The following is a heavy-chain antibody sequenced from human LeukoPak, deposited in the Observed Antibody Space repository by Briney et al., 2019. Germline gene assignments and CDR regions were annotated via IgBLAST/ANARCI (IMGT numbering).Heavy chain of an antibody. J-gene: IGHJ4*02. CDR3: ARRGGSYFDY. CDR1: GFTFSSYA. Sequence: GGSLRLSCAASGFTFSSYAMSWVRQAPGKGLEWVSVISGSGGTTHYADSVKGRFTISRDNSKNTLYLQMNSLRVEDTAVYFCARRGGSYFDYWGQGTLVTVSS. D-gene: IGHD1-26*01. CDR2: ISGSGGTT. V-gene: IGHV3-23*01.